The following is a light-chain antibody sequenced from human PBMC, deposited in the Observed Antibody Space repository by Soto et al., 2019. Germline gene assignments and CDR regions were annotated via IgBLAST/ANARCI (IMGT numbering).Light chain of an antibody. V-gene: IGLV2-14*03. CDR2: NVY. J-gene: IGLJ1*01. CDR1: SSDVGAYNF. CDR3: GAYTVNRTYV. Sequence: QSALTQPASVSGSPGQSITISCTGTSSDVGAYNFVSWHQQHPGKAPKLMIYNVYDRPSGISYRFSGSKSGNTASLTISGLQGEDEADYYCGAYTVNRTYVFGTGTKVTVL.